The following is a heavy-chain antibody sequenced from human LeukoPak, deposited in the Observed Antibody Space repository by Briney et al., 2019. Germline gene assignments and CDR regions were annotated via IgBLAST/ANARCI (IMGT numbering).Heavy chain of an antibody. Sequence: PGGSLRLSCAASGFTFSDYYMSWIHQAPGKGLEWVSYISSSGSTIYYADSVKGRFTISRDNAKNSLYLQMNSLRAEDTAVYYCASYGDYEAFGPSPNWFDPWGQGTLVTVSS. D-gene: IGHD4-17*01. CDR2: ISSSGSTI. CDR3: ASYGDYEAFGPSPNWFDP. V-gene: IGHV3-11*01. CDR1: GFTFSDYY. J-gene: IGHJ5*02.